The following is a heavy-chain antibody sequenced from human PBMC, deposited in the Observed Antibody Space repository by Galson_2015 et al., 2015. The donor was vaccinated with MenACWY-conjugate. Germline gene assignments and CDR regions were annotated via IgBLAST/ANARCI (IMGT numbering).Heavy chain of an antibody. Sequence: SLRLSCAVSGFTFSSFWMSWVRQAPGKGLECVANIKQDGSEKYYVDSVKGRFTISRDNAQNSLYLQINSLRAEDTAVYYCARGGATGGAFRYWGQGTLVTVSS. CDR1: GFTFSSFW. D-gene: IGHD2-21*01. J-gene: IGHJ4*02. CDR2: IKQDGSEK. CDR3: ARGGATGGAFRY. V-gene: IGHV3-7*03.